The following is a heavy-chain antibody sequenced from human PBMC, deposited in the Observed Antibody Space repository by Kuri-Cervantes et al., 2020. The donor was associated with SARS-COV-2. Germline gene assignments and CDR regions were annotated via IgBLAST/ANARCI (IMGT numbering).Heavy chain of an antibody. CDR2: ISGSGGST. Sequence: GESLKISCAASGFTFDDYAMHWVRQAPGKGLEWVSAISGSGGSTYYADSVKGRFTISRDTAKNSLSLYMNSLRAEDTAVYYCARDPGYDILTGYYPAADDAFDIWGQGTMVTVSS. V-gene: IGHV3-23*01. J-gene: IGHJ3*02. CDR3: ARDPGYDILTGYYPAADDAFDI. CDR1: GFTFDDYA. D-gene: IGHD3-9*01.